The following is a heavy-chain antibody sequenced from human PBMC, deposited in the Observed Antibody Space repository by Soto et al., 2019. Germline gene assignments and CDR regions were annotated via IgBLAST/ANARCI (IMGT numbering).Heavy chain of an antibody. Sequence: PGGSLRLSCAASGLTCSSYWLSWVRQAPGKGLEWVANIKQDGTEKYYVDSVKGRFTISRDNAKSSLFLQMNSLRAEDTAVYYCATGAYYYYYGMDVWGQGTTVTVSS. CDR3: ATGAYYYYYGMDV. CDR2: IKQDGTEK. J-gene: IGHJ6*02. CDR1: GLTCSSYW. V-gene: IGHV3-7*01.